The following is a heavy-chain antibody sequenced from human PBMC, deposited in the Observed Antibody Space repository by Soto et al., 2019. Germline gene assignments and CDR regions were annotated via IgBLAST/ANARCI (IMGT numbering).Heavy chain of an antibody. CDR1: GYSISSGYY. V-gene: IGHV4-38-2*01. CDR2: IYHSGST. J-gene: IGHJ4*02. Sequence: PSETLSLTCAVSGYSISSGYYWGWIRQPPGKGLEWIGSIYHSGSTYYNPSLKSRVTISVDTSKNQFSLKLSSVTAADTAVYYCARHSGYCSSTSCSGPFDYWGQGTLVTVSS. D-gene: IGHD2-2*03. CDR3: ARHSGYCSSTSCSGPFDY.